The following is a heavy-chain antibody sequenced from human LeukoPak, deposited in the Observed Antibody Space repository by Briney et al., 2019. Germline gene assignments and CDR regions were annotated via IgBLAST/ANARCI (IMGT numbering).Heavy chain of an antibody. CDR3: AKAISFGYYFDC. CDR1: GFTFSSYA. Sequence: GGSLRLSCAASGFTFSSYAMSWVRQAPGKGLEWVSAISGSGGSTYYADSVKGRFTISRDNSKNTLYLQMNSPKAEDTAVYYCAKAISFGYYFDCWGQGTLVTVSS. D-gene: IGHD3-3*01. V-gene: IGHV3-23*01. CDR2: ISGSGGST. J-gene: IGHJ4*02.